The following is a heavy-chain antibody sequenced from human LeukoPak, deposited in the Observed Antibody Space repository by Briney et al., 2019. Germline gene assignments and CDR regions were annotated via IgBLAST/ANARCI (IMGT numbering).Heavy chain of an antibody. D-gene: IGHD5-18*01. CDR2: INHSGST. CDR1: GGSFSGYY. V-gene: IGHV4-34*01. J-gene: IGHJ4*02. Sequence: PSETLSLTCADYGGSFSGYYWSWIRQPPGKGLEWIGEINHSGSTNYNPSLKSRVTISVDTSKNQFSLKLSSVTAADTAVYYCARVVDTAMDTDYWGQGTLVTVSS. CDR3: ARVVDTAMDTDY.